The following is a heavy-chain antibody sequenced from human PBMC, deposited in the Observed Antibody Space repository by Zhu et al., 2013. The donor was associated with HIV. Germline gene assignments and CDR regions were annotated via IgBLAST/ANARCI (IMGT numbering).Heavy chain of an antibody. Sequence: EVQLLESGGGLAQPGGSLRLSCAASGFTFSSYTMSWVRQAPGKGLEWVSAVSGSGGSTYYADSVRGRFTISRDNSKNTLYLQMNSLRAEDTAVYYCAKDHNPGYSSGWARPFDYWGQGTLVTVSS. CDR2: VSGSGGST. V-gene: IGHV3-23*01. J-gene: IGHJ4*02. D-gene: IGHD6-19*01. CDR1: GFTFSSYT. CDR3: AKDHNPGYSSGWARPFDY.